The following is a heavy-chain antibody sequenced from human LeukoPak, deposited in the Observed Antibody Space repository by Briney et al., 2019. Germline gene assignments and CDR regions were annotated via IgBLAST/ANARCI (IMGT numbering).Heavy chain of an antibody. J-gene: IGHJ5*02. V-gene: IGHV1-69*13. CDR1: GGTFSSYA. D-gene: IGHD2-15*01. CDR3: ARSYCSGGSCYSGLWFDP. CDR2: IIPIFGTA. Sequence: ASVKVSCKASGGTFSSYAISWVRQAPGQGLEWMGGIIPIFGTANYAQKFQGRVTITADESTSTAYMELSSLRSGDTAVYYCARSYCSGGSCYSGLWFDPWGQGTLVTVSS.